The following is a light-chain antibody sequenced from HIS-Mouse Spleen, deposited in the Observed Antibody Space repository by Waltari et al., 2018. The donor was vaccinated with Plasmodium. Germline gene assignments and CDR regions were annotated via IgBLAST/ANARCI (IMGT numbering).Light chain of an antibody. V-gene: IGLV2-23*01. CDR3: CSYAGSSTLV. CDR2: EGS. Sequence: QTAMTQPASVSGSPGLSIPISCTGTSSDVVRYNLVSCYQQHPGKAPKPMIYEGSTRPSGVSNRFSGSKSGNTASLTIAGLQAEDEADYYCCSYAGSSTLVFGGGTKLTVL. J-gene: IGLJ3*02. CDR1: SSDVVRYNL.